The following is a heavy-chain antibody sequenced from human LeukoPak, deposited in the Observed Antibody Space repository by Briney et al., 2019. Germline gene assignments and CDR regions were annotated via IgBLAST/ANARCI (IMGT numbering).Heavy chain of an antibody. CDR3: ARERFHGSGAPKFDY. CDR2: IGSSGTYI. Sequence: KAGGSLRLSCAASGFTFSSYWMSWVRQAPGKGLEWVSSIGSSGTYIYYADSLKGRFTISRDNAKNSLYLQVNSLRVEDTAVYYCARERFHGSGAPKFDYWGQGTLVTVSS. CDR1: GFTFSSYW. V-gene: IGHV3-21*01. J-gene: IGHJ4*02. D-gene: IGHD3-10*01.